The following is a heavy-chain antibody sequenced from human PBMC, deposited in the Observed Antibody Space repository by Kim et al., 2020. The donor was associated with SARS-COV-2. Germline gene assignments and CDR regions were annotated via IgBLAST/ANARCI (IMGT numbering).Heavy chain of an antibody. CDR3: VRDSNFLMVVKLNHGAF. CDR1: GFTFSNNW. V-gene: IGHV3-74*01. CDR2: IDGHGSST. D-gene: IGHD2-15*01. J-gene: IGHJ3*01. Sequence: GGSLRLSCAASGFTFSNNWMHWVRQAPGKGLVWVSHIDGHGSSTSYEDSVKGRFSISRDNAKNTLYLQMNSLRAEDTAVYYCVRDSNFLMVVKLNHGAF.